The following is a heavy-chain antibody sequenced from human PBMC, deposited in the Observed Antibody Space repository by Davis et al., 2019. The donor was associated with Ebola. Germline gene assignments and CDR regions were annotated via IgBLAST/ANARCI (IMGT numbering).Heavy chain of an antibody. V-gene: IGHV4-34*01. CDR1: GGSFSGYY. Sequence: PSETLSLTCAVYGGSFSGYYWSWIRQPPGKGLEWIGEINHSGSTNYNPSLKSRVTIAVDTSKNQFSLKLSSVTAADTAVYYCARGVPWFDPWGQGTLVTVSS. CDR3: ARGVPWFDP. CDR2: INHSGST. J-gene: IGHJ5*02. D-gene: IGHD3-10*01.